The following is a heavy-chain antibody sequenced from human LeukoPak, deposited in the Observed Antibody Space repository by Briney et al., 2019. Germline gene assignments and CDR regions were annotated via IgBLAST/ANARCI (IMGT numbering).Heavy chain of an antibody. Sequence: GGTLRLSCAASGFTFSSYGMSWVRQAPGKGLEWVAFIRDDGSNKYYADSVKGRFTISRDNSRNTLYLHMNSLRAEDTAVYYCAQGGSGSFPKWFDPWGKGTLVTVSS. V-gene: IGHV3-30*02. J-gene: IGHJ5*02. D-gene: IGHD1-26*01. CDR2: IRDDGSNK. CDR1: GFTFSSYG. CDR3: AQGGSGSFPKWFDP.